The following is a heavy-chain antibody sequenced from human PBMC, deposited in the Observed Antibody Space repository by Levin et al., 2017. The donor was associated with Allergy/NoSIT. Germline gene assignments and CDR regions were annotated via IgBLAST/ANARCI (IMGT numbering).Heavy chain of an antibody. CDR1: GFTFSTYA. CDR2: INSGGAT. J-gene: IGHJ4*02. CDR3: AKDCGGACFSPSFDY. V-gene: IGHV3-23*01. D-gene: IGHD2-21*02. Sequence: GGSLRLSCAASGFTFSTYAMSWVRQAPGKGLEWVSTINSGGATYYADSVKGRFTVYRDNSKSSLFLQMNSLRPEDTALYYCAKDCGGACFSPSFDYWGQGNLVTVSS.